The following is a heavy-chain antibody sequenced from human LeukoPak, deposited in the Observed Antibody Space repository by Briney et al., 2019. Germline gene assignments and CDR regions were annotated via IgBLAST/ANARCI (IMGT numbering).Heavy chain of an antibody. CDR1: GYTFTGYY. CDR2: INPSSGGT. Sequence: GASVKVSCKASGYTFTGYYMHWVRQAPGQGLEWMGWINPSSGGTNYAQKFQGRVTMTRDTSISTAYMELSRLRSDDTAVYYCARGSITMVRGFVDYWGQGTLVTVSS. V-gene: IGHV1-2*02. CDR3: ARGSITMVRGFVDY. J-gene: IGHJ4*02. D-gene: IGHD3-10*01.